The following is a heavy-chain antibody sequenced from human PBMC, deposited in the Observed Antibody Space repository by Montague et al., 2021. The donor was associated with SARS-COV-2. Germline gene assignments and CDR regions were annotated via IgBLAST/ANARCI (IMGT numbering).Heavy chain of an antibody. CDR3: AGLGDGVVPSPILGVGPYYSDYYMDV. Sequence: SETLSLTCAVHGGSFSTYSWNWIRQPPGKGLEWIGEIHHGGSTNSNPSLTSRVTISADTSKNQFSLKLTSVAAADTAVYYCAGLGDGVVPSPILGVGPYYSDYYMDVWGKGTTVTVSS. V-gene: IGHV4-34*01. CDR2: IHHGGST. J-gene: IGHJ6*03. CDR1: GGSFSTYS. D-gene: IGHD3-10*01.